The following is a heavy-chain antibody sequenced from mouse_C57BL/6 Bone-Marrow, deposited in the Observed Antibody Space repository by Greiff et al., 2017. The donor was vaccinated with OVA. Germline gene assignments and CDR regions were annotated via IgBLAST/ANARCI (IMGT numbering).Heavy chain of an antibody. J-gene: IGHJ4*01. CDR2: IRNKANGYTT. D-gene: IGHD1-1*01. CDR1: GFTFTDYY. CDR3: ARFLITTAGYAMDY. Sequence: EVQGVESGGGLVQPGGSLSLSCAASGFTFTDYYMSWVRQPPGKALEWLGFIRNKANGYTTEYSASVKGRFTISRDNSQSILYLQMNALRAEDSATYYCARFLITTAGYAMDYWGQGTSVTVSS. V-gene: IGHV7-3*01.